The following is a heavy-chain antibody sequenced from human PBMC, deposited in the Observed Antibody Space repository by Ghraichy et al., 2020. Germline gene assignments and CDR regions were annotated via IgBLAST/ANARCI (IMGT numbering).Heavy chain of an antibody. D-gene: IGHD3-3*02. CDR2: INAGNGNT. J-gene: IGHJ3*02. CDR1: GYTFTSYA. CDR3: ARVASSFLEWLLFQDKHDAFDI. Sequence: ASVKVSCKASGYTFTSYAMHWVRQAPGQRLEWMGWINAGNGNTKYSQKFQGRVTITRDTSASTAYMELSSLRSEDTAVYYCARVASSFLEWLLFQDKHDAFDIWGQGTMVTVSS. V-gene: IGHV1-3*01.